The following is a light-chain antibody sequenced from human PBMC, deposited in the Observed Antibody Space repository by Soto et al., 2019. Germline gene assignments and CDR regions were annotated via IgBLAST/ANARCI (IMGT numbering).Light chain of an antibody. V-gene: IGKV4-1*01. J-gene: IGKJ1*01. CDR1: QSILYSSNNKNY. CDR3: QQYFLTPSWT. CDR2: WAS. Sequence: DIVMTQSPDSLAVSLGERATINCKSSQSILYSSNNKNYLAWYQQKPGQPPKLLIYWASTRESGVPDRFSGCGSGTEFTLTISSLQAEDVAVYYCQQYFLTPSWTFGQGTKVEIK.